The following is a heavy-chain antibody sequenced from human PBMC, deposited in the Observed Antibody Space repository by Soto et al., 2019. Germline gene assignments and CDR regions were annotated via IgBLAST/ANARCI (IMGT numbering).Heavy chain of an antibody. CDR1: GFTFSSYG. CDR2: ISYDGSNK. D-gene: IGHD6-19*01. Sequence: GGSLRLSCAASGFTFSSYGMHWVRQAPGKGLEWVAVISYDGSNKYYADSVKGRFTISRDNSKNTLYLQMNSLRAEDTAVYYCAKGGYSSGWYGYYYYGTDVWGQGTTVTVYS. V-gene: IGHV3-30*18. J-gene: IGHJ6*02. CDR3: AKGGYSSGWYGYYYYGTDV.